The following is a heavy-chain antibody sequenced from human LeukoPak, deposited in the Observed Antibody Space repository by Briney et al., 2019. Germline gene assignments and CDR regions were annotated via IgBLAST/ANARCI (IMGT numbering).Heavy chain of an antibody. J-gene: IGHJ4*02. CDR3: AREGQLAARGLVDY. V-gene: IGHV1-18*01. D-gene: IGHD6-6*01. Sequence: ASVKVSCKASGYTFTSYVISWVRQAPGQGLEWMGWISAYNGNTNYAQKLQGRVTMTTDTSTSTAYMELRSLRSDDTAVYYCAREGQLAARGLVDYWGQGTLVTVSS. CDR1: GYTFTSYV. CDR2: ISAYNGNT.